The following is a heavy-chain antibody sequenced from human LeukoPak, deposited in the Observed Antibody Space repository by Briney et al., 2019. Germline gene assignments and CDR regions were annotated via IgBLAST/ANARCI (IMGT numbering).Heavy chain of an antibody. J-gene: IGHJ6*02. V-gene: IGHV3-23*01. Sequence: PGGSLRLSCAASGFTFSSYAMSWVRQAPGKGLEWVSTISGSGGNTYYADSVKGRFTISRDNAKNSLYLQMNSLRAEDTAVYYCARDGYYYDSSGYYSINGMDVWGQGTTVTISS. D-gene: IGHD3-22*01. CDR1: GFTFSSYA. CDR2: ISGSGGNT. CDR3: ARDGYYYDSSGYYSINGMDV.